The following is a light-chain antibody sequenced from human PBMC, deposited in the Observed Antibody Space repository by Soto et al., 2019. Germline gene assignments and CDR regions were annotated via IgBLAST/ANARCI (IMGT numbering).Light chain of an antibody. CDR1: QSISDQ. V-gene: IGKV1-5*03. Sequence: DIPMTQFPSTLSASVGDRVTITCRASQSISDQLAWYQQKPGRAPEVLIYKASILESGVPSRFSGNGSGTEFTLTISSLQPDDFATYYCQEYTPSFTWTFGQGTKVEI. CDR3: QEYTPSFTWT. CDR2: KAS. J-gene: IGKJ1*01.